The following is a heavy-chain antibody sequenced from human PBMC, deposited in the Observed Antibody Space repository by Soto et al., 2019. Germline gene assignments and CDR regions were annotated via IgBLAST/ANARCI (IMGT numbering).Heavy chain of an antibody. D-gene: IGHD2-15*01. CDR2: ISGSGDVI. V-gene: IGHV3-11*01. CDR1: AFKFSDYY. Sequence: PGESLKISCAASAFKFSDYYMSWVRQAPGKGLEWVSYISGSGDVIYYADSVKGRFTISRDNDKKSVHLQMDTLRAEDTALYYCARAPDCGEGSCYRHFDLWGQGTRVTVSS. J-gene: IGHJ4*02. CDR3: ARAPDCGEGSCYRHFDL.